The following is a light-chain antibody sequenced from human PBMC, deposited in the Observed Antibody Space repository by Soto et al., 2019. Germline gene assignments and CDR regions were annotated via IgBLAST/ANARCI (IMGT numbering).Light chain of an antibody. CDR1: QSVSSY. Sequence: EIVLTQSPATLSLSPGERATLSCRASQSVSSYLAWYQQKPGQAPGLLIYDASNRATGIPARFSGSGSGTDFTLTISSLEPEDFAVYYCQQRSNWPLPLTFGGVTKVEIK. J-gene: IGKJ4*01. CDR2: DAS. CDR3: QQRSNWPLPLT. V-gene: IGKV3-11*01.